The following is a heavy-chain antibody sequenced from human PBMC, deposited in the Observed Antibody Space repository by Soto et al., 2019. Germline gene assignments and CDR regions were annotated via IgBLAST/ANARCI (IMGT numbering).Heavy chain of an antibody. Sequence: ASVKVSCKASCYTFTSHGISWVRQAPGQGLEWMGWISAYNGNTNYAQKLQGRVTMTTDTSTSTAYMELRSLRSDDTAVYYCARWNPDDRTTDYWYQGTLVTVFS. V-gene: IGHV1-18*04. CDR3: ARWNPDDRTTDY. J-gene: IGHJ4*02. D-gene: IGHD1-7*01. CDR1: CYTFTSHG. CDR2: ISAYNGNT.